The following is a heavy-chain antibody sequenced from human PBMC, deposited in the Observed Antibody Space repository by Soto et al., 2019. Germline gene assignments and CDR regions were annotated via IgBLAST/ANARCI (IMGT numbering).Heavy chain of an antibody. Sequence: GGSLRLSCAVSGFTFSSYAMSWVRQAPGKGLEWVSSISSTSSYTHYADSVKGRFTISRDNANNSLFLQMNSLRAEDTAVYYCARDLALAGNYWGQGALVTVSS. CDR2: ISSTSSYT. D-gene: IGHD6-19*01. CDR1: GFTFSSYA. CDR3: ARDLALAGNY. V-gene: IGHV3-21*01. J-gene: IGHJ4*02.